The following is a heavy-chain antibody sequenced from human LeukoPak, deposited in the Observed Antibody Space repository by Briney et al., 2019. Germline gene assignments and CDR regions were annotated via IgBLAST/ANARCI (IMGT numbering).Heavy chain of an antibody. V-gene: IGHV1-18*01. CDR3: ARDWRDLAAAAHPSIDY. CDR1: GYTFTSYG. J-gene: IGHJ4*02. CDR2: ISAYNGNT. Sequence: ASVKVSCKASGYTFTSYGISWVRQAPGQGLEWMGWISAYNGNTNYARKLQGRVTMTTDTSTSTAYMELRSLRSDDTAVYYCARDWRDLAAAAHPSIDYWGQGTLVTVSS. D-gene: IGHD6-13*01.